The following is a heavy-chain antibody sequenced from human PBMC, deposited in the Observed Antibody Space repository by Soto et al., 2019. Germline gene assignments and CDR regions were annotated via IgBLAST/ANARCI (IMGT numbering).Heavy chain of an antibody. CDR3: ARPGPNYEHFSDS. Sequence: QVHLVQSGGGLVRPGGSLRLSGAASGFTFSDHYMGWIRQAPGKWLEWISYISDSGITTYYADSVKGRFTISRDNATKSLYLHMSSLRAEDTAVYYCARPGPNYEHFSDSWGQGTLVAVSS. CDR1: GFTFSDHY. CDR2: ISDSGITT. V-gene: IGHV3-11*01. D-gene: IGHD4-4*01. J-gene: IGHJ4*02.